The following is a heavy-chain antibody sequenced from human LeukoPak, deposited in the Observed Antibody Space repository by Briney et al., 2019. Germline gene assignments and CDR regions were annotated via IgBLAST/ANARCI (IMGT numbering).Heavy chain of an antibody. J-gene: IGHJ4*02. D-gene: IGHD3-3*01. CDR2: ISSSSSYI. Sequence: GGSLRLSCAASGFTFSSYAMSWVRQAPGKGLEWVSSISSSSSYIYYADSVKGRFTISRDNAKNSLYLQMNSLRAEDTAVYYCARDYYDFWSGYQYYFDYWGQGTLVTVSS. V-gene: IGHV3-21*01. CDR1: GFTFSSYA. CDR3: ARDYYDFWSGYQYYFDY.